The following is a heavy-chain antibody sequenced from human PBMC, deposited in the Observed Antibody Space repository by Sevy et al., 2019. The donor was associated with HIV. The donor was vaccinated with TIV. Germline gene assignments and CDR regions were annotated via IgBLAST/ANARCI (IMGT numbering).Heavy chain of an antibody. CDR1: GFTFSDYY. Sequence: RGSLRLSCATSGFTFSDYYMDWVRQAPGKGLEWVGRIRNKPNIYTTEYAASVKGRFNISRDDSKNSLYLQMNSLKTEDTAVYYCARVTAVADLYFDYWGQGTLVTVSS. J-gene: IGHJ4*02. CDR2: IRNKPNIYTT. V-gene: IGHV3-72*01. D-gene: IGHD6-19*01. CDR3: ARVTAVADLYFDY.